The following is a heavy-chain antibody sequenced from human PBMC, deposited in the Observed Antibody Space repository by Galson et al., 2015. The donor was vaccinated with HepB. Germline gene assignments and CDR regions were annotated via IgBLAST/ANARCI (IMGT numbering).Heavy chain of an antibody. Sequence: PALVKPTQTLTLTCTFSGFSLSTSGVGVGWIRQPPQKALEWLALIYWDDDKRYSPSLKSRLTITKETSKNQVVLTMANMDPVDTATYYCAHGLLIWRDGNNYCGWCGYAFDIWGQGTMVTVSS. CDR3: AHGLLIWRDGNNYCGWCGYAFDI. CDR1: GFSLSTSGVG. J-gene: IGHJ3*02. CDR2: IYWDDDK. D-gene: IGHD5-24*01. V-gene: IGHV2-5*02.